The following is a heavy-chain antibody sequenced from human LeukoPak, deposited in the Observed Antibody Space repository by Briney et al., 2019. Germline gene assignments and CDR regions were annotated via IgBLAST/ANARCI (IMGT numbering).Heavy chain of an antibody. J-gene: IGHJ4*02. Sequence: SQTLSLTCTVSGGSISSGDYYWSWIRQPPGKGLEWIGYIYYSGSTYYNPSLKSRVTISVDTSKNQFSLKLSSVTAADTAVYYCARGFGPARGFDYWGQGTLVTVSS. D-gene: IGHD3/OR15-3a*01. CDR3: ARGFGPARGFDY. V-gene: IGHV4-30-4*01. CDR2: IYYSGST. CDR1: GGSISSGDYY.